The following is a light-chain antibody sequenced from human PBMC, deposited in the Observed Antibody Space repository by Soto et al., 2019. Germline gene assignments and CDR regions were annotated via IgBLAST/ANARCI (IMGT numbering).Light chain of an antibody. Sequence: GDRVTITCRGSQSISRSLAWYQQKPGKAPKLLIYDASNLEGWVPSRFSGRGSGKDFTLTISRLQPDDFATYYCQQYASYWTFGQGTKVEIE. V-gene: IGKV1-5*01. CDR2: DAS. CDR3: QQYASYWT. J-gene: IGKJ1*01. CDR1: QSISRS.